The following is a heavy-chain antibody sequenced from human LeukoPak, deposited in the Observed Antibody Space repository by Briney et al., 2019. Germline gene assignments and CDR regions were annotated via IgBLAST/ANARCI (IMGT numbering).Heavy chain of an antibody. V-gene: IGHV4-61*01. Sequence: SETLSLTCTVSGGSISSSSYSWSWIRQPPGKGLEWIGYIYYSGSTNYNPSLKSRVTISVDTSKNQFSLKLSSVTAADTAVYYCARWSGGATRRGNWFDPWGQGTLVTVSS. CDR1: GGSISSSSYS. J-gene: IGHJ5*02. CDR2: IYYSGST. CDR3: ARWSGGATRRGNWFDP. D-gene: IGHD1-26*01.